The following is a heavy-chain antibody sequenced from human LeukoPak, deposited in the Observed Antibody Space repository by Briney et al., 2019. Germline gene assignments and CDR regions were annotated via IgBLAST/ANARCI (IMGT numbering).Heavy chain of an antibody. CDR3: TTFFWSSYYSDYYYYYMDV. V-gene: IGHV3-15*01. CDR1: GLTFSNYV. D-gene: IGHD3-3*01. Sequence: GGSLRLSCAASGLTFSNYVIHWVRQPPGKGLEWVGHIKTKADGGTTDYAAPVRGRFTISRDDSKNTLYLQVNSLKTEDTALYYCTTFFWSSYYSDYYYYYMDVWGKGTTVTVSS. J-gene: IGHJ6*03. CDR2: IKTKADGGTT.